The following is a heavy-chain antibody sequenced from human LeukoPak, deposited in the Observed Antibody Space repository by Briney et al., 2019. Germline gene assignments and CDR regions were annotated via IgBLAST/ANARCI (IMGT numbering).Heavy chain of an antibody. CDR2: INPNSGGT. CDR3: ARDLHTLSAAGLPEYFQH. V-gene: IGHV1-2*02. CDR1: GYTFTDYY. Sequence: ASVEVSCKASGYTFTDYYMHWVRQAPGQGLEWMGWINPNSGGTSYPQKFQGRVTMTRDTSISTAYMELSRLRSDDTAVYYCARDLHTLSAAGLPEYFQHWGQGTLDIVSS. D-gene: IGHD6-13*01. J-gene: IGHJ1*01.